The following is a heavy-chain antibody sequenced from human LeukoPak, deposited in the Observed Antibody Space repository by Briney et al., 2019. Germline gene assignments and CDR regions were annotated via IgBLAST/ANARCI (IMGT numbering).Heavy chain of an antibody. CDR2: INGDGSST. J-gene: IGHJ4*02. CDR1: GFTFSSYA. V-gene: IGHV3-74*01. CDR3: ARVTDSSSWVIAY. Sequence: PGGSLRLSCAASGFTFSSYAMNWVRQVPGKGLVWVSRINGDGSSTNYADSVRGRFTISRDNAKNTLYLQMNSLRAEDTAVYYCARVTDSSSWVIAYWGQGTLVTVSS. D-gene: IGHD6-13*01.